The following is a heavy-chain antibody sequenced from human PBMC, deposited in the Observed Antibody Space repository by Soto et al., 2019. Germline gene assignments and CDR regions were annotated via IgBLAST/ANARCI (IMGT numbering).Heavy chain of an antibody. CDR1: GFTFSSYP. CDR2: ISYDGSNK. CDR3: ARAGIWFGDPSHLFAF. V-gene: IGHV3-30-3*01. Sequence: QVQLVESGGGVVQPGRSLRLSCAASGFTFSSYPMHWVRQAPGKGLEWVAVISYDGSNKYYADSVKGRFTISRDTSKNTLYLQVNSLRAEDTAVYFCARAGIWFGDPSHLFAFWRQGTLVTVSS. J-gene: IGHJ4*02. D-gene: IGHD3-10*01.